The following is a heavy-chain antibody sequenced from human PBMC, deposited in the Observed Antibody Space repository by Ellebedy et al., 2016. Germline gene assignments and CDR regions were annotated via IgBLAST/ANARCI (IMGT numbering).Heavy chain of an antibody. D-gene: IGHD2-2*01. J-gene: IGHJ3*02. CDR2: ITSSSNYI. CDR3: ARIRVSTSWDDAFDI. V-gene: IGHV3-21*01. CDR1: GFTFSSYA. Sequence: GESLKISCVASGFTFSSYAMNWVRQAPGKGLEWVSSITSSSNYIYYADSVKGRFTISRDNAKTSLYLQMNSLRAEDTAVYYCARIRVSTSWDDAFDIWGQGTTVTVSS.